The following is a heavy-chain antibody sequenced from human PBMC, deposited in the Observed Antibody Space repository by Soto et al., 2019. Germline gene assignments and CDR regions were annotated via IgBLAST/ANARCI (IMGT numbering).Heavy chain of an antibody. CDR1: GFTFSSYA. V-gene: IGHV3-23*01. Sequence: EVQLLESGGGLVQPGGSLRLSCAASGFTFSSYAMNWVRQAPGKGLEWVSAISGSGGSTYYADSVKGRFTISRDNSKNTLYLRMNSLRAEDTAVYYCAKDLPIYCGGDCFEGSNYWGQGTLVNGSS. CDR3: AKDLPIYCGGDCFEGSNY. J-gene: IGHJ4*02. CDR2: ISGSGGST. D-gene: IGHD2-21*02.